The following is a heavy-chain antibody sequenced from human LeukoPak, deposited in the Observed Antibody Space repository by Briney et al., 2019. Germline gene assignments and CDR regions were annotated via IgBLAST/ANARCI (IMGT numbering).Heavy chain of an antibody. J-gene: IGHJ5*02. CDR1: GGSFSGYY. V-gene: IGHV4-34*01. Sequence: SETLSLTCAVYGGSFSGYYWSWIRQPPGKGLEWTGEINHSGSTNYNPSLKSRVTISVDTSKNQFSLKLSSVTAADTAVYYCARGYYGSGSYHWFDPWGQGTLVTVSS. CDR3: ARGYYGSGSYHWFDP. D-gene: IGHD3-10*01. CDR2: INHSGST.